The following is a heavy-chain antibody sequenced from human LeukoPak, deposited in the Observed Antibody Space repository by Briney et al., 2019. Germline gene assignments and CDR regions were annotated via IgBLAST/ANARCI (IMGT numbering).Heavy chain of an antibody. CDR2: INWSGGST. CDR1: GFAFDEHG. D-gene: IGHD2-15*01. Sequence: GGSLRLTCTASGFAFDEHGMSWVHQVPGKGLEWVSGINWSGGSTGYADPLRGRFTISRDNAKNSLYLQMDSLRAEDTALYYCARAPIASPFYFDYWDQGTLVTVSS. V-gene: IGHV3-20*04. J-gene: IGHJ4*02. CDR3: ARAPIASPFYFDY.